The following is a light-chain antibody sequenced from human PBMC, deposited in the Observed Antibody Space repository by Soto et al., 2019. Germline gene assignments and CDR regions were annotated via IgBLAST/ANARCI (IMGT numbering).Light chain of an antibody. CDR3: QQYSNSPLT. CDR2: AIS. V-gene: IGKV3-20*01. Sequence: EIVLTQSPGTLSLSPGESAALSCRASQSVNSNYLAWYRQKPGQAPRLLIYAISSRAAGIPDRFSGSGSGTDFTLTITRLEPEDSAVYFCQQYSNSPLTFGQGTRVAI. CDR1: QSVNSNY. J-gene: IGKJ1*01.